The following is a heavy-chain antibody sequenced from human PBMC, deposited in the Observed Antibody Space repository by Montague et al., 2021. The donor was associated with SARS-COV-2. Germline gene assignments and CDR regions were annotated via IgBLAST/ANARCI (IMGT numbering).Heavy chain of an antibody. Sequence: SETLSLTCTVSSRSIISTSSYWGWIRQPPGGGLEWIGSISHRENTFYNPSLKSPVTISVDTSKNQFSLKMISVTAADTGIYYCVRVSWYYYGSGAFDYWGQGTLVTVSA. CDR2: ISHRENT. CDR3: VRVSWYYYGSGAFDY. J-gene: IGHJ4*02. D-gene: IGHD3-10*01. CDR1: SRSIISTSSY. V-gene: IGHV4-39*07.